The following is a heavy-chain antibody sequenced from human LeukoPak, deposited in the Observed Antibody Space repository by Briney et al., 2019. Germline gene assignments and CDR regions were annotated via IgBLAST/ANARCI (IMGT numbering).Heavy chain of an antibody. CDR3: ARGTVQLERRRYFDY. J-gene: IGHJ4*02. CDR1: GYTFTGNY. CDR2: IDPNTGGT. D-gene: IGHD1-1*01. Sequence: ASVKVSCKASGYTFTGNYMHWVRQAPGQGLEWMGWIDPNTGGTNYAQKFQGRVTMTRDTSISTAYMELRSLRSDDTAVYYCARGTVQLERRRYFDYWGQGTLVTVSS. V-gene: IGHV1-2*02.